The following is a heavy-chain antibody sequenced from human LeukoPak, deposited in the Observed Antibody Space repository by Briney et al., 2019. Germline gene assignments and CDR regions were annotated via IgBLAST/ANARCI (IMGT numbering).Heavy chain of an antibody. J-gene: IGHJ4*02. CDR2: ISYGGNNK. D-gene: IGHD3-22*01. V-gene: IGHV3-30-3*02. CDR3: AKTDSSDYSYFFDY. CDR1: GFTFSNYA. Sequence: GGSLRLSCSASGFTFSNYAMSWVRQAPGKGLEWVAIISYGGNNKYYADSVKGRFTISRDNSKNTLYLQMNSLRAEDTAVYYCAKTDSSDYSYFFDYWGQGTLVTVSS.